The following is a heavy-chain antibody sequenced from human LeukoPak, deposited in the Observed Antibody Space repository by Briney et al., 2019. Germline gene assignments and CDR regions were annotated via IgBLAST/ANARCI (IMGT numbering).Heavy chain of an antibody. J-gene: IGHJ5*02. D-gene: IGHD2-15*01. Sequence: SETLSLTCTVSGGSISTYYWSWIRQPPGKGLEWIGFIFYSGNTNYNPSLKSRVTISVDTSKNQFSLKLSSVTAADTAVYYCARAVVANNWFDPWGQGTLVTVSS. V-gene: IGHV4-59*12. CDR2: IFYSGNT. CDR1: GGSISTYY. CDR3: ARAVVANNWFDP.